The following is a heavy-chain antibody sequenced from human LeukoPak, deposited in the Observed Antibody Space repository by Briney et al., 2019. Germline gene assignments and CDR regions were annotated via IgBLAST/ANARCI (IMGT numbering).Heavy chain of an antibody. V-gene: IGHV4-61*02. CDR3: ARDHFSSSHNWFDP. J-gene: IGHJ5*02. D-gene: IGHD6-6*01. CDR2: IYTSGST. Sequence: PSETLSLTCTVSGGSISSGSYYWSWIRQPAGKGLEWIGRIYTSGSTNYNPSLKSRVTISVDTSKNQFSLKLSSVTAADTAVYYCARDHFSSSHNWFDPWGQGTLVTVSS. CDR1: GGSISSGSYY.